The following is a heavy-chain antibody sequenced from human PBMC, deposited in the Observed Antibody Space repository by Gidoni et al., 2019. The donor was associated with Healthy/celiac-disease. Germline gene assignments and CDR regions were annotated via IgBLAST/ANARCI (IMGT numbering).Heavy chain of an antibody. D-gene: IGHD3-10*01. CDR1: GFTFDDYS. V-gene: IGHV3-43*02. CDR2: ISGDGGST. Sequence: EVQLVESGVVVVQPGGSLRLSCAAPGFTFDDYSMHWVRQAPGKGLEWVSLISGDGGSTYYADSVKGRFTISRDNSKNSLYLQMNSLRTEDTALYYCARGMVRGVIITSCDYWGQGTLVTVSS. CDR3: ARGMVRGVIITSCDY. J-gene: IGHJ4*02.